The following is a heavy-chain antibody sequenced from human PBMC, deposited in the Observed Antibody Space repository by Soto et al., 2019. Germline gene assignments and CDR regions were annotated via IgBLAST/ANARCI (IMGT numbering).Heavy chain of an antibody. V-gene: IGHV4-28*01. CDR1: GYSISSSNW. Sequence: QVQLQESGPGLVKPSDTLSLTCAVSGYSISSSNWWGWIRQPPGKGLEWIGYIYYSGTTYYNPSHKSRVTISGETSKNQFSLKLTSVTAVDTAVYYCARREIQGPIDYWGQGTLVTVSS. CDR3: ARREIQGPIDY. J-gene: IGHJ4*02. CDR2: IYYSGTT. D-gene: IGHD1-26*01.